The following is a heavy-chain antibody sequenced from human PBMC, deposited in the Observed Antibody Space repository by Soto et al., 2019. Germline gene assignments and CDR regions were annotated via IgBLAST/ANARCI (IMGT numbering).Heavy chain of an antibody. CDR1: GFTFSTYS. D-gene: IGHD3-3*01. CDR3: AKRALFGVVSDFDY. J-gene: IGHJ4*02. V-gene: IGHV3-23*01. CDR2: ISGSGLIT. Sequence: SLRLSCAASGFTFSTYSMSWVRQAPGKGLEWVSAISGSGLITYYADSVKGRFTISRDNSKNTVYLQMNSLIAEDTAVYYCAKRALFGVVSDFDYWGQGTLVTVSS.